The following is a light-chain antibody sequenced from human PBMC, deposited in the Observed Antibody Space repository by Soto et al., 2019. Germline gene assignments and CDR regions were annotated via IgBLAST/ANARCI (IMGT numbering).Light chain of an antibody. Sequence: QSVLTQPTSVSGAPGQRVTISCTGSNSDIGAGYDVHWYQQVPGTAPKVLIYGNTNRPSGVPDRFSASKSGTSASLAITGLQAEDEADYYCQSYDSSLTRLFGGGTQLTVL. J-gene: IGLJ2*01. CDR1: NSDIGAGYD. CDR3: QSYDSSLTRL. V-gene: IGLV1-40*01. CDR2: GNT.